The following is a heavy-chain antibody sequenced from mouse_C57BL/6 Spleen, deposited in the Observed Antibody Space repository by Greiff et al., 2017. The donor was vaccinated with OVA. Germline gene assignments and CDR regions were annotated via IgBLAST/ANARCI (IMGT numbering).Heavy chain of an antibody. CDR1: GFTFSSYA. J-gene: IGHJ2*01. CDR3: ARAPDGSSYYFDY. V-gene: IGHV5-4*03. D-gene: IGHD1-1*01. CDR2: ISDGGSYT. Sequence: EVKLEESGGGLVKPGGSLKLSCAASGFTFSSYAMSWVRQTPEKRLEWVATISDGGSYTYYPDNVKGRFTISRDNAKNNLYLQMSHLKSEDTAMYYCARAPDGSSYYFDYWGQGTTLTVSS.